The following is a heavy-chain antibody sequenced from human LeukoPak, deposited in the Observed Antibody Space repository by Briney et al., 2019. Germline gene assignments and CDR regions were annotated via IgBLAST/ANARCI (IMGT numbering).Heavy chain of an antibody. D-gene: IGHD4-17*01. CDR2: IGGSGGST. CDR1: GFTFSSYA. Sequence: PGGSLRLSCVASGFTFSSYAMSWIRQAPGKGLEWVSGIGGSGGSTDYADSVKGRFTISRDNSKNTLYLQMNSPRSEDTAVYYCAKEKPEYGDYGSFWYFDLWGRGTLVTVSS. CDR3: AKEKPEYGDYGSFWYFDL. V-gene: IGHV3-23*01. J-gene: IGHJ2*01.